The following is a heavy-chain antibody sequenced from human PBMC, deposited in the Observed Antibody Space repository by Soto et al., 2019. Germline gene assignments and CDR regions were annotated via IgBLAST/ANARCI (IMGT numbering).Heavy chain of an antibody. V-gene: IGHV4-34*01. D-gene: IGHD2-15*01. CDR1: GGSFSGYY. Sequence: PSETLSLTCAVYGGSFSGYYWSWIRQPPGKGLEWIGEINHSGSTNYNPSLKSRVTISVDTSKNQFSLKLSSVTAADTAVYYCARGIGRSPDRWDIVVVVAAMTSHFDPWGQGTLVTVSS. J-gene: IGHJ5*02. CDR2: INHSGST. CDR3: ARGIGRSPDRWDIVVVVAAMTSHFDP.